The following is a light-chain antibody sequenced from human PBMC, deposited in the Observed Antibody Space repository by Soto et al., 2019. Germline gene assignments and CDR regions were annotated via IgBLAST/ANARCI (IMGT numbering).Light chain of an antibody. Sequence: AFHLTQSPSSLSASVGDRVTITCRASQGISSALAWYQHKPGRPPRVLIYDASSLQSGVPSRFSGSESGTECTLTISSLQPEDSATYYCQQLNSYPFTFGQGTRLEIK. V-gene: IGKV1-13*02. J-gene: IGKJ5*01. CDR2: DAS. CDR3: QQLNSYPFT. CDR1: QGISSA.